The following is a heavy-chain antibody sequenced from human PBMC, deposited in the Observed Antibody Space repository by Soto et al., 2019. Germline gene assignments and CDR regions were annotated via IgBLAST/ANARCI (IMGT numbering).Heavy chain of an antibody. CDR1: GYTFTSYG. D-gene: IGHD3-22*01. CDR3: ASWVVVVNGGGDAFDI. CDR2: ISAYNGNT. J-gene: IGHJ3*02. V-gene: IGHV1-18*01. Sequence: QVQLVQSGAEVKKPGASVKVSCKASGYTFTSYGISWVRQAPGQGLEWMGWISAYNGNTNYAQKLQGRVTMTTDTSTSTDYMELRSLRSDDTAVYYCASWVVVVNGGGDAFDIWGQGTMVTVSS.